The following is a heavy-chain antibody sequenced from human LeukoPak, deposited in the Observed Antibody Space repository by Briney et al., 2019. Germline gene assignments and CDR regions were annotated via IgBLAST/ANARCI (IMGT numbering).Heavy chain of an antibody. CDR2: IAYDGINT. D-gene: IGHD2-2*01. CDR3: AKDIGSTSLYNWFDP. Sequence: GRYLRLSCTVSGFTFSTYAMHWVRQAPGKGLEWVAVIAYDGINTYYLDSVKGRFTISRDNSENTLYLQMNSLRAEDTAVYYCAKDIGSTSLYNWFDPWGQGTLVTVSS. CDR1: GFTFSTYA. J-gene: IGHJ5*02. V-gene: IGHV3-33*03.